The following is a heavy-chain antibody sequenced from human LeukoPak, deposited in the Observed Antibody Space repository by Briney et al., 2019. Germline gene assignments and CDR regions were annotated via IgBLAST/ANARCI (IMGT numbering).Heavy chain of an antibody. CDR1: GGSINHYY. CDR2: IYYTGTT. Sequence: PSETLSLTCSVSGGSINHYYGTWIRQPPGRGLEWIGFIYYTGTTNYNPSLKSRVTISLDTSKNQFSLKLSSVTAADTAVYYCARGKGGITMIVLVVTAVEYYFDYWGQGTQVTVSS. J-gene: IGHJ4*02. CDR3: ARGKGGITMIVLVVTAVEYYFDY. D-gene: IGHD3-22*01. V-gene: IGHV4-59*12.